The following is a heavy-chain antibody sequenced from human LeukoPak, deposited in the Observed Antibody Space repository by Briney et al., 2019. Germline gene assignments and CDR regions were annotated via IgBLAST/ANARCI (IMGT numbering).Heavy chain of an antibody. CDR2: IYYSGST. CDR3: ARAGRISLTRGVRYFAIEV. V-gene: IGHV4-31*03. D-gene: IGHD3-10*01. CDR1: GGSISSGGYY. Sequence: RPSETLSLTCTVSGGSISSGGYYWSWIRQHPGKGLEWIGYIYYSGSTYYNPSLKSRVTISVDTSKNQFSLKLSSVTAADTAVFYCARAGRISLTRGVRYFAIEVWGQGTTVTVSS. J-gene: IGHJ6*02.